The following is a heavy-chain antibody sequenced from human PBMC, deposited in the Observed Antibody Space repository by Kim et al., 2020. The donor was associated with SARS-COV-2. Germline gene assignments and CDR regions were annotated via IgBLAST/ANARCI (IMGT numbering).Heavy chain of an antibody. CDR3: ANFEN. CDR2: YDGSTK. Sequence: YDGSTKNYADSVKGRFTISRDNSKNMLYLQMNSLRAEDTAVYYCANFENWGQGTLVTVSS. V-gene: IGHV3-30*18. J-gene: IGHJ4*02.